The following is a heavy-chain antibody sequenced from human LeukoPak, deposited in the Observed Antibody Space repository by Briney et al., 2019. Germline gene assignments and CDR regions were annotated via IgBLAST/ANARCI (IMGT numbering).Heavy chain of an antibody. CDR3: TRENYVPAS. Sequence: PGGSLRLSCAASGYRFSPYWMSWVRQTPGKGLEWVASISDGGRATYYGDSVRGRFTISRDDARNSLFLQMNGLRADDTAVYYCTRENYVPASWGQGTLVTVSS. D-gene: IGHD3-10*02. CDR1: GYRFSPYW. V-gene: IGHV3-7*03. J-gene: IGHJ5*02. CDR2: ISDGGRAT.